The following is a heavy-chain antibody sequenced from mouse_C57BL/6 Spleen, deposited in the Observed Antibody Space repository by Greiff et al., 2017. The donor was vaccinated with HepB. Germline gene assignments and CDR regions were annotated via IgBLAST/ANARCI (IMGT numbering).Heavy chain of an antibody. V-gene: IGHV7-3*01. CDR2: IRNKANGYTT. Sequence: EVHLVESGGGLVQPGGSLSLSCAASGFTFTDYYMSWVRQPPGKALEWLGFIRNKANGYTTEYSASVKGRFTISRDNSQSILYLQMNALRAEDSATYYCARYKVGYFDVWGTGTTVTVSS. CDR1: GFTFTDYY. D-gene: IGHD1-1*02. CDR3: ARYKVGYFDV. J-gene: IGHJ1*03.